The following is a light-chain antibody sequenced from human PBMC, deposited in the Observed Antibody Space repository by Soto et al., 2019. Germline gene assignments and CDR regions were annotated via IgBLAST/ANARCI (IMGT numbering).Light chain of an antibody. J-gene: IGKJ2*01. V-gene: IGKV1-5*03. CDR1: QSIFSW. CDR2: KAS. Sequence: DIQMTQSPSTLSASVGDRVTITCRASQSIFSWLAWYQQKPGKAPKLLIYKASSLESGVPSRFSGSGSGTEFTLTIRSLKSDDFAAYYCQHYNSYPNTFGQGTKLEIK. CDR3: QHYNSYPNT.